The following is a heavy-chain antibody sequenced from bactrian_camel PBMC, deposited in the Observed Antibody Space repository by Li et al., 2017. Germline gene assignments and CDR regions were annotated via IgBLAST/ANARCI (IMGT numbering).Heavy chain of an antibody. V-gene: IGHV3S40*01. J-gene: IGHJ6*01. Sequence: VQLVESGGGLVQPGGSLRLSCPASGFTFRFYDTSWVRQAPGKGLEWVSTVDSRGTSTYYADSVKGRFRISRDNAKNTLYLHMNSLKTEDTAIYYCAKSLGDSWPGSFAYWGQGTQVTVS. CDR3: AKSLGDSWPGSFAY. D-gene: IGHD6*01. CDR2: VDSRGTST. CDR1: GFTFRFYD.